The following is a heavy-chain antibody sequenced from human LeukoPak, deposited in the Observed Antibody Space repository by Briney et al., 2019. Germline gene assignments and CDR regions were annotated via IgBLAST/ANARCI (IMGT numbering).Heavy chain of an antibody. J-gene: IGHJ4*02. CDR3: AKDRAWLGDSSHFDY. D-gene: IGHD6-13*01. CDR2: ISGSGGST. CDR1: GFTFSGYA. V-gene: IGHV3-23*01. Sequence: QPGGSLRLSCAASGFTFSGYAMSWVRQAPGKGLEWVSAISGSGGSTYYADSVKGRFTISRDNSKNTLYLQMNSLRAEDTAVYYCAKDRAWLGDSSHFDYWGQGTLVTVSS.